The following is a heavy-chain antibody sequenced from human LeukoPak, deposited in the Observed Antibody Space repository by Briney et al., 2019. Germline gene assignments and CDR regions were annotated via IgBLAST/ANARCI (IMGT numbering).Heavy chain of an antibody. Sequence: SGTLCLTCTVSGGSISNYYRSWIRQPPGKGLEWIAYIYYSGSTNYNPSLKSRVTISVDTSKTQFSLKLSSVTAADTAVYYCARARGIVVPAAMEYYYYYMDVWGKGTTVTVSS. V-gene: IGHV4-59*01. J-gene: IGHJ6*03. CDR2: IYYSGST. D-gene: IGHD2-2*01. CDR3: ARARGIVVPAAMEYYYYYMDV. CDR1: GGSISNYY.